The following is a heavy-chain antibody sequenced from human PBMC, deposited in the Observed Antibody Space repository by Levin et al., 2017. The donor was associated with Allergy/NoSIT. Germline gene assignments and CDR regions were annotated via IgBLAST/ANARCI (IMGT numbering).Heavy chain of an antibody. V-gene: IGHV4-61*01. J-gene: IGHJ6*02. CDR3: AREIVHENYYYHYGMDV. Sequence: GSLRLSCTVSGGSVSSGRYYWSWSRQPPGKGLEWIGYIDHSGSTNYNPSLKSRVTISVDTSKNQFSLSLRSVTAADTAVYYCAREIVHENYYYHYGMDVWGQGTTVTVSS. CDR2: IDHSGST. D-gene: IGHD2-21*01. CDR1: GGSVSSGRYY.